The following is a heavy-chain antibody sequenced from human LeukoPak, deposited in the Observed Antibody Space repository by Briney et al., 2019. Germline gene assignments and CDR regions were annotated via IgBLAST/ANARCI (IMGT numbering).Heavy chain of an antibody. J-gene: IGHJ3*02. CDR1: GFTFSSYS. Sequence: PGGSLRLSCAASGFTFSSYSMNWVRQAPGKGLEWVSSISSSSSYIYYADSVKGRFTISRDNAKNSLYLQMNSLRAEDTAVYYCARGSYSSSWYNAFDIRGQGTMVTVSS. D-gene: IGHD6-13*01. V-gene: IGHV3-21*01. CDR3: ARGSYSSSWYNAFDI. CDR2: ISSSSSYI.